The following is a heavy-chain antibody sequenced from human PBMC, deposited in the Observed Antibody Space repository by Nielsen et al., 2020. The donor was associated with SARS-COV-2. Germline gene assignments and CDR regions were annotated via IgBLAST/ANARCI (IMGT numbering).Heavy chain of an antibody. D-gene: IGHD3-10*01. CDR2: ISSDGNKK. CDR3: ARDRLWVGEVS. J-gene: IGHJ5*02. CDR1: GFTFADSW. Sequence: GESLKISCAASGFTFADSWMHWVRQAPGKGLEWVAVISSDGNKKNYADSVKGRFTISRDNSKSTLYLQMNSLRPDDTAVYFCARDRLWVGEVSWGQGTLVTVSS. V-gene: IGHV3-30-3*01.